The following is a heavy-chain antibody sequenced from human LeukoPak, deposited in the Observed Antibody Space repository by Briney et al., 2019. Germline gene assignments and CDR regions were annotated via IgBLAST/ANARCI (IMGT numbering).Heavy chain of an antibody. J-gene: IGHJ5*02. CDR1: GFTFSNYW. CDR2: IKDDGSAK. CDR3: ARGPRITIFGVVTTRNWFDP. D-gene: IGHD3-3*01. V-gene: IGHV3-7*01. Sequence: PGGSLRLSCAASGFTFSNYWMSWVRQAPGKGLEWVANIKDDGSAKYYVDSVKGRFTISRDNAKNSLYLQMNSLRAEDTAVYYCARGPRITIFGVVTTRNWFDPWGQGTLVTVSS.